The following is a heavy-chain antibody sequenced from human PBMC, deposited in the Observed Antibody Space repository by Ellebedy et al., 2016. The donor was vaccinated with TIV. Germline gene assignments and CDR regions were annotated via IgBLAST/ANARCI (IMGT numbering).Heavy chain of an antibody. V-gene: IGHV3-11*06. CDR3: TKDGSGTMNF. D-gene: IGHD1-1*01. CDR2: ISSSSSYT. Sequence: PGGSLRLSCAASGFTFSDYYMSWIRQAPGKGLEWVSYISSSSSYTNYADSVEGRFTISSDNTRNSLYLQMNSLRADDTAVYYCTKDGSGTMNFWGQGTLVTVSS. CDR1: GFTFSDYY. J-gene: IGHJ4*02.